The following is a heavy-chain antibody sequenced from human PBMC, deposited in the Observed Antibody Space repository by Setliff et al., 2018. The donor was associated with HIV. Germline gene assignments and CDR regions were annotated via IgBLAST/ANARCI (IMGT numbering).Heavy chain of an antibody. CDR2: IYPGDSDT. J-gene: IGHJ6*03. CDR3: ARHAGPRNFWSGYSSGMDV. V-gene: IGHV5-51*01. CDR1: AYSFTTYW. D-gene: IGHD3-3*01. Sequence: GESLKISCKGSAYSFTTYWIGWVRQMPGKGLEWMGIIYPGDSDTRYSPSFQGQVTISADKSISTAYLQWSSLKASDTAMYYCARHAGPRNFWSGYSSGMDVWGKGTTGTV.